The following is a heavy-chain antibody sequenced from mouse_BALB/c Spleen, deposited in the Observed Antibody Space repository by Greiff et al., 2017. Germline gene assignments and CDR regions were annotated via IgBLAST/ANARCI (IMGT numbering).Heavy chain of an antibody. CDR3: ARGDGYYTY. V-gene: IGHV1-80*01. J-gene: IGHJ3*01. Sequence: QVQLKESGAELVRPGSSVKISCKASGYAFSSYWMNWVKQRPGQGLEWIGQIYPGDGDTNYNGKFKGKATLTADKSSSTAYMQLSSLTSEDSAVYFCARGDGYYTYWGQGTLVTVSA. CDR1: GYAFSSYW. CDR2: IYPGDGDT. D-gene: IGHD2-3*01.